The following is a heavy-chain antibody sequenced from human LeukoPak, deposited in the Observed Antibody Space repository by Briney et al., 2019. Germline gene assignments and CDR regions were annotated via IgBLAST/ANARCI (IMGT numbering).Heavy chain of an antibody. V-gene: IGHV4-39*07. Sequence: SETLSLTCTVSGGSISSSSYYWGWIRQPPGKGLEWIGSIYYSGSTYYNPSLKSRVTISVDTSKNQFSLKLSSVTAADTAVYYCARAVIGYCSGGSCYRHYYYYMDVWGKGTTVTVS. D-gene: IGHD2-15*01. CDR1: GGSISSSSYY. CDR3: ARAVIGYCSGGSCYRHYYYYMDV. CDR2: IYYSGST. J-gene: IGHJ6*03.